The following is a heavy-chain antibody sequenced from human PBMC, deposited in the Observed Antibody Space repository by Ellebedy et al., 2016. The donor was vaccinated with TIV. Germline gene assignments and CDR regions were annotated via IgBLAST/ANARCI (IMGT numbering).Heavy chain of an antibody. D-gene: IGHD1-26*01. CDR1: GYTFTGYY. V-gene: IGHV1-2*02. Sequence: ASVKVSCKASGYTFTGYYIHWVRQAPGQGLEWMGWINPNTGGTNYVQKFQGRVTMTRDTSISTAYMELSGLRSDDTAVYYCARDKQQVGTWFDPWGQGTLVTVSS. CDR2: INPNTGGT. CDR3: ARDKQQVGTWFDP. J-gene: IGHJ5*02.